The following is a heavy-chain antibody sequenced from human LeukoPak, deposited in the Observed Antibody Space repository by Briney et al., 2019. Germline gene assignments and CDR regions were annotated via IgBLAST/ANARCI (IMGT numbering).Heavy chain of an antibody. D-gene: IGHD2-15*01. CDR2: IYYSGST. J-gene: IGHJ6*04. CDR3: AREVVQIGYYGMDV. CDR1: GGSISSYY. V-gene: IGHV4-59*01. Sequence: SETLSLTCTVSGGSISSYYWSWIRQPPGKGLEWIGYIYYSGSTNYNPSLKSRVTISVDTSKNQFSLKLSSVTAADTAVYYCAREVVQIGYYGMDVWGKGTTVTVSS.